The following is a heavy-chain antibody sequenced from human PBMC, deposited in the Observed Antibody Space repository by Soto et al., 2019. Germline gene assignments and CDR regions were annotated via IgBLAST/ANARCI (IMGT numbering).Heavy chain of an antibody. D-gene: IGHD2-15*01. J-gene: IGHJ4*02. CDR1: RGSITTANW. V-gene: IGHV4-4*02. Sequence: QVPLQESGPRLVRPSGTLSLTCNVSRGSITTANWWNWVRQPPGRGLEWIGEIYHSGSTNYNLSLKGRVTLSVDKSKNQFSLTLSSVTAADTAIYYCARRGGGVVLAATTPFDYWGQGILVTVSS. CDR2: IYHSGST. CDR3: ARRGGGVVLAATTPFDY.